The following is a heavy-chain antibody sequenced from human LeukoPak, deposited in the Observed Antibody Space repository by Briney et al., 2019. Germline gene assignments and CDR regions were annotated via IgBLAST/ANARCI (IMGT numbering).Heavy chain of an antibody. D-gene: IGHD2-2*01. CDR2: INHSGST. J-gene: IGHJ4*02. V-gene: IGHV4-39*07. Sequence: SETLSLTCTVSGGSISSSSYYWGWIRQPPGKGLEWIGEINHSGSTNYNPSLKSRVTISVDTSKNQFSLKLSSVTAADTAVYYCARLSRHIVVVPAAMNYFDYWGQGTLVTVSS. CDR1: GGSISSSSYY. CDR3: ARLSRHIVVVPAAMNYFDY.